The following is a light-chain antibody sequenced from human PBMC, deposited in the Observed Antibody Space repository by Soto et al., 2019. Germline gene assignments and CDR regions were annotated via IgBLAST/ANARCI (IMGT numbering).Light chain of an antibody. V-gene: IGKV3-20*01. CDR2: GTS. CDR1: QSVASSH. CDR3: QQYDSPTWT. Sequence: EKVLTQSPGTLSLSPGERATLSCRASQSVASSHLAWYQQKPGQAPRLLIHGTSRRATGIPDRFSGSGSGTEFTLTISRLEPEDFAVYFCQQYDSPTWTFGQGTKV. J-gene: IGKJ1*01.